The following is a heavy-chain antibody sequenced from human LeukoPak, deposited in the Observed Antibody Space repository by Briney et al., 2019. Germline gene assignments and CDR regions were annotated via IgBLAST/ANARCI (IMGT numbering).Heavy chain of an antibody. Sequence: SETLSLTCTVSGGSISNYYWSWIRQPPGKGLEWIGYIYYSGSTNYNPSLKSRVTISVDTSKNQFSLKLSSVTAADTAAYYCASLPTLVDTAMVPFDYWGQGTLVTVSS. D-gene: IGHD5-18*01. CDR3: ASLPTLVDTAMVPFDY. CDR2: IYYSGST. J-gene: IGHJ4*02. V-gene: IGHV4-59*08. CDR1: GGSISNYY.